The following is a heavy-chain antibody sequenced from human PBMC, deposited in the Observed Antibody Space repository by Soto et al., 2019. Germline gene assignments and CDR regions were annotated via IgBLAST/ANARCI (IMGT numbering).Heavy chain of an antibody. D-gene: IGHD6-6*01. CDR3: ARRGGVYSGSHKDVDY. J-gene: IGHJ4*02. V-gene: IGHV3-33*01. CDR1: GFTFSSYG. Sequence: QVQLVESGGGVVQPGRSLRLSCAASGFTFSSYGMHWVRQAPGKGLEWVAVIWYDGSNKYYADSVKGRFTISRDNSKNPLYLQMRSQREEETAVDYCARRGGVYSGSHKDVDYWGQGTLVTVSS. CDR2: IWYDGSNK.